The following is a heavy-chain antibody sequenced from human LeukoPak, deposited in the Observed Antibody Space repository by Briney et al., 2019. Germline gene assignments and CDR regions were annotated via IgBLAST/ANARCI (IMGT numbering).Heavy chain of an antibody. CDR3: AKRYYDSSGYFDAFDI. J-gene: IGHJ3*02. CDR2: ISGNGGSS. CDR1: GFSFSSYA. D-gene: IGHD3-22*01. V-gene: IGHV3-23*01. Sequence: GGSLRLSCAASGFSFSSYAMCWVRQAPGRGLEWVSGISGNGGSSYYADSVKGRFTISRDNSKNTVFLQVNSLRAEDTAVYYCAKRYYDSSGYFDAFDIWGQGTMVTVSS.